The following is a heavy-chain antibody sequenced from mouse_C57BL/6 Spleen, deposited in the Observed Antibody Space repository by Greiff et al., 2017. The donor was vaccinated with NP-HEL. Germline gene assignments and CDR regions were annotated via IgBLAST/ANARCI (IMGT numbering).Heavy chain of an antibody. V-gene: IGHV3-6*01. Sequence: ESGPGLVKPSQSLSLTCSVTGYSITSGYYWNWIRQFPGNKLEWMGYISYDGSNNYNPSLKNRISITRDTSKNQFFLKLNSVTTEDTATYYCARIYYDYDDFDYWGQGTTLTVSS. CDR1: GYSITSGYY. J-gene: IGHJ2*01. CDR3: ARIYYDYDDFDY. CDR2: ISYDGSN. D-gene: IGHD2-4*01.